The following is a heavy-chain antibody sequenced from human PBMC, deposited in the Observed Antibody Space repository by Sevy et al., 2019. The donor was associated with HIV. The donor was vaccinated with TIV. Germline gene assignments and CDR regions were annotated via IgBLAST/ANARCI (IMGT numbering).Heavy chain of an antibody. CDR2: IRYDGSTK. J-gene: IGHJ4*02. V-gene: IGHV3-30*02. Sequence: GGSLRLSCAASGFTFSIYGMHWVRQTPGKGLEWVACIRYDGSTKCYADSVKGRFTISRDNSKNTLYLQMNSLRAEDTAVYYCAKDLTGRYSSSSGDFDYWGQGTLVTVSS. D-gene: IGHD6-6*01. CDR3: AKDLTGRYSSSSGDFDY. CDR1: GFTFSIYG.